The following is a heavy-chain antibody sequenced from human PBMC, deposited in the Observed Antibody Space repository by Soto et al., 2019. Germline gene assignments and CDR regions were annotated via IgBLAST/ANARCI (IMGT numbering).Heavy chain of an antibody. CDR1: GGSISSYY. D-gene: IGHD6-19*01. V-gene: IGHV4-59*08. J-gene: IGHJ4*02. CDR3: ARQSSSGWYEIGY. CDR2: IYYSGST. Sequence: QVQLQESGPGLVKPSETLSLTRTVSGGSISSYYWSWIRQPPGKGLEWIGYIYYSGSTDYNPSLKSRVTISVDTSKNQFSLKLNSVTAADTAVYYCARQSSSGWYEIGYWGQGTLVTVSS.